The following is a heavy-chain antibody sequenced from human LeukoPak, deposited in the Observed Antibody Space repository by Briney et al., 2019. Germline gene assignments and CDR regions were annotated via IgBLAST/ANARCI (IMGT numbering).Heavy chain of an antibody. CDR3: AREEGNWGDAFDI. D-gene: IGHD7-27*01. V-gene: IGHV1-8*02. CDR2: MNPNSGNT. Sequence: ASVKVSCKASGYTFTSYGISWVRQAPGQGLEWMGWMNPNSGNTGYAQKFQGRVTMTRNTSISTAYMELSSLRSEDTAVYYCAREEGNWGDAFDIWGQGTMVTVSS. J-gene: IGHJ3*02. CDR1: GYTFTSYG.